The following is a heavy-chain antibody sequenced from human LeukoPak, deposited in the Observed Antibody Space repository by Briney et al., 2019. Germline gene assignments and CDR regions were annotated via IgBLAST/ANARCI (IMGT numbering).Heavy chain of an antibody. V-gene: IGHV4-39*07. D-gene: IGHD6-13*01. CDR2: IYYSGST. CDR1: GGSISSSSYY. CDR3: ARVQYSSSWYYYYYYMDV. J-gene: IGHJ6*03. Sequence: SETLSLTCTVSGGSISSSSYYWGWIRQPPGKGLEWIGSIYYSGSTYYNPSLKSRVTISVDTSKNQFSLKLSSVTAADTAVYYCARVQYSSSWYYYYYYMDVWGKGTTVTVSS.